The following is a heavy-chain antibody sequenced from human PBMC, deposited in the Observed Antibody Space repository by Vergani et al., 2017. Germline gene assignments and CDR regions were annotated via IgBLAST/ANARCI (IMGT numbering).Heavy chain of an antibody. Sequence: QVQLKESGPGLVKPSETLSLTCTVSGGSISSYYWSWIRQPPGKGLEWIGYIYYSGSTNYNPSLKSRVTISVDTSKNQFSLKLSSVTAADTAVYYCARAPYCSSISCYRGHGMDVWGQGTTVTVSS. CDR3: ARAPYCSSISCYRGHGMDV. V-gene: IGHV4-59*01. J-gene: IGHJ6*02. CDR2: IYYSGST. D-gene: IGHD2-2*01. CDR1: GGSISSYY.